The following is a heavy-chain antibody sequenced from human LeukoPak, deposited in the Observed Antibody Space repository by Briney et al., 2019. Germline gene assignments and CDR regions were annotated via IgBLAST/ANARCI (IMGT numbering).Heavy chain of an antibody. CDR3: ARTPPKGDIDY. V-gene: IGHV1-8*01. Sequence: VASVKVSCKASGYTFTSYDINWVRQATGQGLEWLGWMSANSGNTGYAQKFQGRVSMTRATSISTAYLELSSLTFEDTAVYYCARTPPKGDIDYWGQGTLVTVSS. CDR1: GYTFTSYD. J-gene: IGHJ4*02. D-gene: IGHD2-21*02. CDR2: MSANSGNT.